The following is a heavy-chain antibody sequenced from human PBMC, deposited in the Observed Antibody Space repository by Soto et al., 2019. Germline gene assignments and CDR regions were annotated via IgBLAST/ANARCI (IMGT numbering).Heavy chain of an antibody. J-gene: IGHJ4*02. Sequence: EPRSLTCTISGRCINRGAECWGWIRQPPGKGLEWIGSMFYGVSTYYNPSLKSRVTVSVDTSKKQFSMNLRSVTAADTAVYYCARLPSRHWVDYWGQGTL. CDR3: ARLPSRHWVDY. CDR2: MFYGVST. CDR1: GRCINRGAEC. V-gene: IGHV4-39*01. D-gene: IGHD3-16*01.